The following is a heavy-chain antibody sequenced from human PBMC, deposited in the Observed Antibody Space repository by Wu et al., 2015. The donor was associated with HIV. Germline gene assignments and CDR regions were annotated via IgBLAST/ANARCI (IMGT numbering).Heavy chain of an antibody. CDR2: IIPIFGTA. CDR1: GGTFSSYA. V-gene: IGHV1-69*12. CDR3: ARTIEYCSSTSCYRRVNWFDP. Sequence: QVQLVQSGAEVKKPGSSVKVSCKASGGTFSSYAISWVRQAPGQGLEWMGGIIPIFGTANYAQKFQGRVTITADESTSTAYMELSSLRSEDTAVYYCARTIEYCSSTSCYRRVNWFDPWGQGTLVTVSX. J-gene: IGHJ5*02. D-gene: IGHD2-2*02.